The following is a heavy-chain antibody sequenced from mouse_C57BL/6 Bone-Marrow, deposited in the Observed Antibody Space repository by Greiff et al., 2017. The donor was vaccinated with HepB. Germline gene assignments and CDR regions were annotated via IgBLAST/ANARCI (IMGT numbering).Heavy chain of an antibody. Sequence: EVKLVESGGGLVQSGRSLRLSCATSGFTFSDFYMEWVRQAPGKGLEWIAASRNKANDYTTEYSASVKGRFIVSRDTPQSIHYLQMHALRAEDTAIYYCARDAWDWDWYFDVWGTGTTVTVSS. CDR1: GFTFSDFY. V-gene: IGHV7-1*01. J-gene: IGHJ1*03. CDR2: SRNKANDYTT. CDR3: ARDAWDWDWYFDV. D-gene: IGHD4-1*01.